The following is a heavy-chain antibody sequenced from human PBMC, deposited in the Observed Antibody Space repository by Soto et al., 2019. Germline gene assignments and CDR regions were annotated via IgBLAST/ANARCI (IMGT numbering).Heavy chain of an antibody. J-gene: IGHJ3*02. CDR1: GFTFDDYA. CDR3: AKDIYSTYCSGGSCYSGAFDI. CDR2: ISWNSGSI. Sequence: GGSLRLSCAASGFTFDDYAMHWVRQAPGKGLEWVSGISWNSGSIGYADSVKGRFTISRDNAKNSLYLQMNSLRAEDTALYYCAKDIYSTYCSGGSCYSGAFDIWGQGTMVTVSS. V-gene: IGHV3-9*01. D-gene: IGHD2-15*01.